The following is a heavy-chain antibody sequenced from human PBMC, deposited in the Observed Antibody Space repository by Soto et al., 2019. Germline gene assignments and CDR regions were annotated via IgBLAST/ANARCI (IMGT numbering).Heavy chain of an antibody. CDR2: ISVGGGTT. D-gene: IGHD6-13*01. CDR3: AKLGVRVATAGVDY. V-gene: IGHV3-23*01. CDR1: GFPFSSHV. Sequence: EVQLLESGGGLVQPGGSLRLTCVASGFPFSSHVVYWVRQSPGRGLEWVSAISVGGGTTYYADSVKGRFTISRDDSKGALYIQMNRLRAEDTGVYYCAKLGVRVATAGVDYWGQGTLVTVSA. J-gene: IGHJ4*02.